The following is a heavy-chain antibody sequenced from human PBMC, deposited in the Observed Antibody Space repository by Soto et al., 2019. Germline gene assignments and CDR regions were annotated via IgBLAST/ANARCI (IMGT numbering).Heavy chain of an antibody. D-gene: IGHD4-17*01. Sequence: GGVLRLSCTASGFTFGDYAMSWVRQAPGKGLEWVGFIRSKAYGGTTEYAASVKGRFTISRDDSKSIAYLQMNSLKTEDTAVYYCTRGPETTFHYWGQGTLVTVSS. CDR1: GFTFGDYA. CDR3: TRGPETTFHY. V-gene: IGHV3-49*04. CDR2: IRSKAYGGTT. J-gene: IGHJ4*02.